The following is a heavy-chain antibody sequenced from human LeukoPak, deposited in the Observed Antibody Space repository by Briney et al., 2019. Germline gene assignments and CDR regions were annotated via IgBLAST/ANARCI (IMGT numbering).Heavy chain of an antibody. CDR1: GGSISSSSYY. CDR3: ARRSRRDGYNSLHPYFDY. D-gene: IGHD5-24*01. Sequence: SETLSLTCTVSGGSISSSSYYWSWIRQPPGKGLEWIGEINHSGSTNYNPSLKSRVTISVDTSKNKFSLKLSSVTAADTAVYYCARRSRRDGYNSLHPYFDYWGQGTLVTVSS. CDR2: INHSGST. V-gene: IGHV4-39*07. J-gene: IGHJ4*02.